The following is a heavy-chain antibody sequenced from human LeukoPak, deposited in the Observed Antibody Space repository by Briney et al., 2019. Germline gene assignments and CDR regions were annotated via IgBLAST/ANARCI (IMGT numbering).Heavy chain of an antibody. CDR3: ARSASARKWLRFRYFDY. Sequence: ASVKASCKASGYTFTSYDINWVRQATGQGLEWMGWMNPNSGNTSYAQKFQGRVTMTRNTSISTAYMELSSLRSEDTAVYYCARSASARKWLRFRYFDYWGQGTLVTVSS. D-gene: IGHD5-12*01. V-gene: IGHV1-8*01. CDR2: MNPNSGNT. J-gene: IGHJ4*02. CDR1: GYTFTSYD.